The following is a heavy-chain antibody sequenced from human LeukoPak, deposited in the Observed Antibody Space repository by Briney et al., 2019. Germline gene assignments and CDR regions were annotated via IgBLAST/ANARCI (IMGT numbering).Heavy chain of an antibody. J-gene: IGHJ4*02. CDR1: GGTVSRYA. Sequence: SVKVSCKASGGTVSRYAISWVRQAPGQGLEWMGGTIPLFGTANYAQKFQGRVTITADESTGTAYMELSSLRSEDTAVYYCARVAHDLYPYYFDYWGQGTLVTVSS. CDR2: TIPLFGTA. CDR3: ARVAHDLYPYYFDY. D-gene: IGHD5/OR15-5a*01. V-gene: IGHV1-69*01.